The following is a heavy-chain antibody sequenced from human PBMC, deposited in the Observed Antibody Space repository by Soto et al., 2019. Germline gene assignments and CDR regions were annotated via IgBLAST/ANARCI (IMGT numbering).Heavy chain of an antibody. CDR1: GASVSSHH. J-gene: IGHJ4*02. D-gene: IGHD3-16*01. CDR3: AAHRRGEGGRGY. CDR2: DYSDSV. Sequence: QVQLQESGPGVVKPSETLSLTCTVSGASVSSHHWTWIRQPPRKGLEWIGDYSDSVSYSPSLKSRVTISADTSKNQFSLNLRSVTAADTAVYYCAAHRRGEGGRGYWGQGTLVTVSS. V-gene: IGHV4-59*08.